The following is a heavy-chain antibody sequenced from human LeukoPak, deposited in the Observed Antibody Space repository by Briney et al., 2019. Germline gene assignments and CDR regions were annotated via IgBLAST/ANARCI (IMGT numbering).Heavy chain of an antibody. V-gene: IGHV1-69*05. D-gene: IGHD1-26*01. CDR3: ARVSGSGSYFPFDY. CDR1: GYTFTEYY. CDR2: IIPLFGAV. Sequence: ASVKVSCKASGYTFTEYYIHWVRQAPGQGLEWMGGIIPLFGAVNYAQKFQGRVTMTTDESTSTAYMELRSLRSEDTAVYFCARVSGSGSYFPFDYWGQGTLVTVSS. J-gene: IGHJ4*02.